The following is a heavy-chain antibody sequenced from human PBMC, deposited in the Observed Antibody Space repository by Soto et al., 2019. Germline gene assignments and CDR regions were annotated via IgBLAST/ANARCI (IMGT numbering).Heavy chain of an antibody. CDR3: ASSNTSGWFNWFDP. D-gene: IGHD6-19*01. J-gene: IGHJ5*02. CDR1: GGSISSYY. V-gene: IGHV4-59*01. CDR2: IYYSGST. Sequence: QVQLQESGPGLVKPSETLSLTCTVSGGSISSYYWSWIRQPPGKGLEWIGYIYYSGSTNYNPSLKSRVTIPVDTSKNQFSLQLSSVTAADTAVYYCASSNTSGWFNWFDPWGQGTLVTVSS.